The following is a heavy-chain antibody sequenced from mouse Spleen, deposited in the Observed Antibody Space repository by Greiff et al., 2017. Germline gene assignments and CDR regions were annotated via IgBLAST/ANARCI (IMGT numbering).Heavy chain of an antibody. Sequence: EVKLQESGAELVRPGASVKLSCTASGFNIKDDYMHWVKQRPEQGLEWIGWIDPENGDTEYASKFQGKATITADTSSNTAYLQLSSLTSEDTAVYYCTTGGSSQGAMDYWGQGTSVTVSS. V-gene: IGHV14-4*01. D-gene: IGHD1-1*01. CDR3: TTGGSSQGAMDY. CDR2: IDPENGDT. J-gene: IGHJ4*01. CDR1: GFNIKDDY.